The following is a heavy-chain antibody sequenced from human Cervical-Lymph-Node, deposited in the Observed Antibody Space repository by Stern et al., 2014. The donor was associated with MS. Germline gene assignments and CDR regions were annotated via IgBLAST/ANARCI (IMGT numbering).Heavy chain of an antibody. CDR1: RFSLSTTGMC. J-gene: IGHJ4*02. Sequence: ESGPALVKPTQTLTLTCTFSRFSLSTTGMCLSWIRQPPGKALEWLALLDWDGDKYYSTALKTRLTISKDTSKNQVVLTMTNMAPLDTATYFCVRAREGYYFDYWGQGIPVTVSS. D-gene: IGHD2-21*01. CDR3: VRAREGYYFDY. CDR2: LDWDGDK. V-gene: IGHV2-70*01.